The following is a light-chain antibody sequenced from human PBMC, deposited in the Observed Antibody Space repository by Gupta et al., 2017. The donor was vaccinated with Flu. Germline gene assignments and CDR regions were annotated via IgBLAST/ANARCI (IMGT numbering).Light chain of an antibody. J-gene: IGKJ1*01. CDR1: QSVSNNY. CDR2: GAS. CDR3: QQYGGSSRT. V-gene: IGKV3-20*01. Sequence: EIVLTQSPGTLSLSPGERATLSCRASQSVSNNYLAWYQQMPGQVPRLLVYGASTRATGIPDRFSGSGSGTDFTLTINRLEPEDFAVYYCQQYGGSSRTFGQGTKVEI.